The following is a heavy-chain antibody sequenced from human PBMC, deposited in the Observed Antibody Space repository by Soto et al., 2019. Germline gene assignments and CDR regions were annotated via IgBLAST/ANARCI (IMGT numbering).Heavy chain of an antibody. CDR2: IKSKTDGGTT. CDR3: TTSPDNWNYRGPRFGYYYYGMDV. J-gene: IGHJ6*02. D-gene: IGHD1-7*01. V-gene: IGHV3-15*01. CDR1: GFTFSNAW. Sequence: EVQLVESGGGLVKPGGSLRLSCAASGFTFSNAWMSWVRQAPGKGLEWVGRIKSKTDGGTTDYAAPVKGRFTISRDDSKNTLYLQMNSLKTEDTAVYYCTTSPDNWNYRGPRFGYYYYGMDVWGQGTTVTVSS.